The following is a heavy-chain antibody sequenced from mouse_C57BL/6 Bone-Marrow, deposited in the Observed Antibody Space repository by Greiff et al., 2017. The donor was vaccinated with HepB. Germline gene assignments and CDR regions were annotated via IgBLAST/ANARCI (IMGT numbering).Heavy chain of an antibody. D-gene: IGHD1-2*01. CDR3: ASSATAYAMDY. CDR1: GFSINSDCY. CDR2: TFYSGIT. J-gene: IGHJ4*01. V-gene: IGHV3-3*01. Sequence: EVQVVESGPSLVRPSQTLSLTCPVTGFSINSDCYWIWIRQFPGTKLEYIGYTFYSGITYYNPSLESRTYITRDTSKNQFALKLSSVTTEDTATYDCASSATAYAMDYWGQGTSVTVSS.